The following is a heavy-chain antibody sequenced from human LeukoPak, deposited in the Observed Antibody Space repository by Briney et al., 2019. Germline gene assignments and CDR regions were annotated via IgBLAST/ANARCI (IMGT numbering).Heavy chain of an antibody. J-gene: IGHJ4*02. D-gene: IGHD4-17*01. V-gene: IGHV3-30*18. CDR3: AKDTDGYVDY. Sequence: GGSLRLSCAASGFTFSSYGMHWVRQAPGKGLEWVAVISYDGSNKYYADSVKGRFTISRDNSKNTLYLQMNSLRAEDTAVYYCAKDTDGYVDYWGQGTLVTVSS. CDR2: ISYDGSNK. CDR1: GFTFSSYG.